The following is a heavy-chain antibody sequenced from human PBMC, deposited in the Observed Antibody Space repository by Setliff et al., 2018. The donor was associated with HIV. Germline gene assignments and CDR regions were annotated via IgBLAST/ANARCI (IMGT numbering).Heavy chain of an antibody. CDR1: GYTFSHYP. CDR3: ARDRCNSVACYLYNWFDP. V-gene: IGHV1-3*04. J-gene: IGHJ5*02. CDR2: INTGNGNT. Sequence: EASVKVSCKDSGYTFSHYPMHWVRQAPGQRPEWMGWINTGNGNTKYSQKFQDRVTITRDTSADTVYMELSSLTSEDTAVYYCARDRCNSVACYLYNWFDPWGQGTLVTVSS. D-gene: IGHD2-2*01.